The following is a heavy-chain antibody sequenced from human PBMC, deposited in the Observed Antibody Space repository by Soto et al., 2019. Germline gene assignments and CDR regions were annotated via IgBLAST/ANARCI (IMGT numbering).Heavy chain of an antibody. CDR2: ISGSGGRT. CDR1: GFTFSSYA. V-gene: IGHV3-23*01. Sequence: GGSLRLSCAASGFTFSSYAMSWVRQAPGKGLEWVSAISGSGGRTYYSDSVKGRFTIAIDNTQNTLYLQMNSLRAEDNAVDYCAKEAPMVGRDVWGQGTTVTVSS. CDR3: AKEAPMVGRDV. D-gene: IGHD2-8*01. J-gene: IGHJ6*02.